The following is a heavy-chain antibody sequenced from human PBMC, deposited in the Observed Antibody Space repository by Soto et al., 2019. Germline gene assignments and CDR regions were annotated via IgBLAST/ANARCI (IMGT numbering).Heavy chain of an antibody. V-gene: IGHV3-21*01. Sequence: GSLRLSCAASGFTFSTYSMNWVRRAPGKGLEWVSSISGSGNYTHYADFLRGRFTISRDNAKTSLYLQMNSLRAEDTAVYYCAREGINNYNEYYFDSWGQGTVVTVS. J-gene: IGHJ4*02. CDR2: ISGSGNYT. CDR1: GFTFSTYS. CDR3: AREGINNYNEYYFDS. D-gene: IGHD4-4*01.